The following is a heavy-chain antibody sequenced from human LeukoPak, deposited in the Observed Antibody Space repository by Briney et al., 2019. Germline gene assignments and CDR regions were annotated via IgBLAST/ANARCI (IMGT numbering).Heavy chain of an antibody. CDR1: GFSFSDYG. J-gene: IGHJ4*02. D-gene: IGHD1-26*01. V-gene: IGHV3-33*01. Sequence: GGSLRLSCAASGFSFSDYGMHWVRQAPGKGLEWVAVIWYDEVNKYYADSVKGRFTVSRDDSQNTLFLQMKSLRAEDTAVYYCARGGRVGATTYWGQGTLVIVSS. CDR2: IWYDEVNK. CDR3: ARGGRVGATTY.